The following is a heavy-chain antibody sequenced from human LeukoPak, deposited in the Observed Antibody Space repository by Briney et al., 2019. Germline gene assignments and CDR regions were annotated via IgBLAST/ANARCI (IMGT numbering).Heavy chain of an antibody. CDR1: GFTFSNYA. Sequence: GGSLRLSCAVSGFTFSNYAMSWVRQAPGKGLEWVSLISAGGADTYYADSVKGRFTISKDDSKNTLYLQMNSLRAEDTAVYFCAKGGWLQSPTDYWGQGTLVTVSS. CDR3: AKGGWLQSPTDY. V-gene: IGHV3-23*01. J-gene: IGHJ4*02. D-gene: IGHD5-24*01. CDR2: ISAGGADT.